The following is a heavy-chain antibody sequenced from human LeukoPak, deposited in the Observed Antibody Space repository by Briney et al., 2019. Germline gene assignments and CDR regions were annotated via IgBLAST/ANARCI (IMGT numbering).Heavy chain of an antibody. CDR3: ARALGGYPANFDY. CDR2: IYTSGST. D-gene: IGHD1-26*01. J-gene: IGHJ4*02. V-gene: IGHV4-61*02. Sequence: SQTLSLTCTVSGGSISSGSYYWSWLRQPAGKGLEWIGRIYTSGSTNYNPSLKSRVTISVDTSKNQFSLKLSSVTAADTAVYYCARALGGYPANFDYWGQGTLVTVSS. CDR1: GGSISSGSYY.